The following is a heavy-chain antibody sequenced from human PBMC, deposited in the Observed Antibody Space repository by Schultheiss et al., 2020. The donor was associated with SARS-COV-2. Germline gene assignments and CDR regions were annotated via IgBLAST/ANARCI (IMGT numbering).Heavy chain of an antibody. CDR3: TRNSTSSGWFDP. J-gene: IGHJ5*02. D-gene: IGHD5-18*01. Sequence: GGSLRLSCLTSGFSFSGSGIYWVRQASGKGLEWVGRIRSKARNYATTYAASVKGRFIISRDESRNTSYLQMNSLKIEDTAVYYCTRNSTSSGWFDPWGQGTLVTVSS. V-gene: IGHV3-73*01. CDR1: GFSFSGSG. CDR2: IRSKARNYAT.